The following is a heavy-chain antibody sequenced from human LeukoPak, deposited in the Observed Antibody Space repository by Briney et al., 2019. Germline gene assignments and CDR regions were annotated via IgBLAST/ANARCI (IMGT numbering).Heavy chain of an antibody. J-gene: IGHJ4*02. CDR3: AKWRALRTAAVGGGTDY. D-gene: IGHD2-2*01. CDR1: GFTFNNYA. Sequence: AGGSLRLSCAASGFTFNNYAMSWVRQAPGKGLEWVSAISGSGGSTYYADSVKGRFTISRDSSKNTLYLQMNSLRAEDTAVYYCAKWRALRTAAVGGGTDYWGQGTLVTVSS. CDR2: ISGSGGST. V-gene: IGHV3-23*01.